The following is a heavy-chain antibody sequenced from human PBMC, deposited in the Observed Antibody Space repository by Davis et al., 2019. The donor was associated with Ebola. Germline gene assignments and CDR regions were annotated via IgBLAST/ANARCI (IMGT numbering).Heavy chain of an antibody. CDR3: AKEEADY. CDR1: GFTLSSNY. CDR2: ISSVGST. Sequence: PGGSLRLSCAASGFTLSSNYMTWVRQAPGKGLEWVSAISSVGSTYYAGSVKGRFTISRDNSKNTLYVQMNSLRTEDTAVYYCAKEEADYWGQGTQVTVSS. J-gene: IGHJ4*02. V-gene: IGHV3-53*05.